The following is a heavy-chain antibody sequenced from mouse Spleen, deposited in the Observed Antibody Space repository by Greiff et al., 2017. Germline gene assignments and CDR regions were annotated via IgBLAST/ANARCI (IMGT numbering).Heavy chain of an antibody. CDR1: GFTFSNYW. CDR3: TSYDGHYEAY. V-gene: IGHV6-6*02. CDR2: IRLKSNNYAT. D-gene: IGHD2-3*01. J-gene: IGHJ3*01. Sequence: EVMLVESGGGLVQPGGSLKLSCVASGFTFSNYWMNWVRQSPEKGLEWVAEIRLKSNNYATHYAESVKGRFTISRDDSKSSVYLQMNNLRAEDTGIYYCTSYDGHYEAYWGQGTLVTVSA.